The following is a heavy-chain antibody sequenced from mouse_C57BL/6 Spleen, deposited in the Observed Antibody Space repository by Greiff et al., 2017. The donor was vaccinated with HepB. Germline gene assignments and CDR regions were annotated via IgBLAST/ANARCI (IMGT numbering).Heavy chain of an antibody. CDR1: GFTFSDYY. Sequence: EVHLVESEGGLVQPGSSMKLSCTASGFTFSDYYMAWVRQVPEKGLEWVANINYDGSSTYYLDSLKSRFIISRDNAKNILYLQMSSLKSEDTATYYCARDDGNYDAMDYWGQGTSVTVSS. J-gene: IGHJ4*01. V-gene: IGHV5-16*01. CDR2: INYDGSST. D-gene: IGHD2-1*01. CDR3: ARDDGNYDAMDY.